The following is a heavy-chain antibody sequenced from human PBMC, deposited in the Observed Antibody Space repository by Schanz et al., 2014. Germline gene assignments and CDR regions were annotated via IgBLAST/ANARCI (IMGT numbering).Heavy chain of an antibody. D-gene: IGHD6-25*01. Sequence: QVQLVQSGAEVKKPGASVKVSCKASGYTFTSDSMHWVRQAPGQGLEWMGRIIPVLAIADYAQKFQGRVTITADKATSTASMELSSLRSEDTAVYYCARGQRRTIGRPFGPWGQGTLVNVSS. J-gene: IGHJ5*02. CDR3: ARGQRRTIGRPFGP. CDR1: GYTFTSDS. V-gene: IGHV1-69*09. CDR2: IIPVLAIA.